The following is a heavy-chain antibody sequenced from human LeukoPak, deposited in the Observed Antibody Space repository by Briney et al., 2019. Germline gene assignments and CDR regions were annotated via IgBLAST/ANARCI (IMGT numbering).Heavy chain of an antibody. CDR1: GYTFTSYG. J-gene: IGHJ4*02. V-gene: IGHV1-18*01. D-gene: IGHD4-17*01. Sequence: GASVKVSCKASGYTFTSYGISWVRQAPGQGLEWMGWISAYNGNTNYAQKLQGRVTITTDTSTSTAYMELRSLRSDDTAVYYCASYTVTSQHTHDYYFDYWGQGTLVTVSS. CDR3: ASYTVTSQHTHDYYFDY. CDR2: ISAYNGNT.